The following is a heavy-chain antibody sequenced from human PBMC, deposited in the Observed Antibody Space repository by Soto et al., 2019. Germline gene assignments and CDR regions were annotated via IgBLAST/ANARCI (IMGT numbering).Heavy chain of an antibody. J-gene: IGHJ4*02. D-gene: IGHD3-16*01. CDR3: AGLRLGRYYFDY. V-gene: IGHV4-30-4*01. CDR2: IYYSVST. Sequence: PSGTLSLTCTVSGGSISSGDYYWSWIRQPPGKGLEWIGYIYYSVSTYYNPSIKSRVTISVDTSKNQFCRTLSSLTAAVKAVYYCAGLRLGRYYFDYWGQGTLVTVSS. CDR1: GGSISSGDYY.